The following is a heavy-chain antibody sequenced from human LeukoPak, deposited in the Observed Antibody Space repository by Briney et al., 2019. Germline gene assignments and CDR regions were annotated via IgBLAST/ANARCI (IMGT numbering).Heavy chain of an antibody. CDR3: AKDPGGLWFGELLNYFDY. Sequence: GGSLRLSCAASGFTFSSYAMSWVRQAPGKGLEWVSAISGSGGSTYYADSVKGRFTISRDNSKNTLYLQMNSLRAEDTAEYYCAKDPGGLWFGELLNYFDYWGQGTLVTVSS. CDR2: ISGSGGST. J-gene: IGHJ4*02. CDR1: GFTFSSYA. V-gene: IGHV3-23*01. D-gene: IGHD3-10*01.